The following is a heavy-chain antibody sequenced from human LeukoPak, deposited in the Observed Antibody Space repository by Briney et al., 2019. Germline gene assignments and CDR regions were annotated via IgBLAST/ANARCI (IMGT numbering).Heavy chain of an antibody. D-gene: IGHD1-26*01. J-gene: IGHJ3*01. CDR3: ARDRRGSYYTFDV. Sequence: SETLSLTCSVSGASINGYFWNWVRHTPERGLEWIGYVSHTGATTSNPTLKSRVSITIDTSKRQISLSMTSVTAADSALYYCARDRRGSYYTFDVWGPGTIVSVS. CDR1: GASINGYF. V-gene: IGHV4-59*01. CDR2: VSHTGAT.